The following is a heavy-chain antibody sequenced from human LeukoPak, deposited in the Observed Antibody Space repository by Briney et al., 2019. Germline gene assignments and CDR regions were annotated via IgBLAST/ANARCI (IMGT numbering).Heavy chain of an antibody. CDR3: AKGCGGSCYSEFDY. CDR2: ISYDGPNK. V-gene: IGHV3-30*18. CDR1: GFTFNSYG. D-gene: IGHD2-15*01. J-gene: IGHJ4*02. Sequence: GRSLRLSCAASGFTFNSYGMHWVRQAPGKGLEWVAVISYDGPNKYYADSVKGRFTISRDDSKSTLYLQMNSLRAEDTAIYYCAKGCGGSCYSEFDYWGQGTLVTVSS.